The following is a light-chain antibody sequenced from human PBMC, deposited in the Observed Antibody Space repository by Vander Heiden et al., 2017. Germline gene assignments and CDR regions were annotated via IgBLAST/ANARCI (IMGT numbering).Light chain of an antibody. CDR1: TSNIGAGYD. J-gene: IGLJ1*01. CDR3: QSFDSSLSAYV. CDR2: GNN. V-gene: IGLV1-40*01. Sequence: QSVLTQPPSVSGAPAQRVTISCTGSTSNIGAGYDVHWYQHLPGTAPQLLIYGNNNRPTGVPGRFSGSKSGTSASLAITGLQAEDETDYYCQSFDSSLSAYVFGAGTKVTVL.